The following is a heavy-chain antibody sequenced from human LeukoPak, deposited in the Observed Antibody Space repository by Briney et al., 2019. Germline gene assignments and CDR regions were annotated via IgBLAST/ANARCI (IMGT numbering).Heavy chain of an antibody. CDR3: ARVDAIAAALFDF. V-gene: IGHV3-23*01. CDR1: GFTFSSYA. Sequence: QPGGSLRLSCAASGFTFSSYAMGWVRQAPGKGLEWLSVISGTGGSTNYADSVKGRFTISRDNSKKTLYLQMNSLRAEDTAVYYCARVDAIAAALFDFWGRGILVTVSS. CDR2: ISGTGGST. J-gene: IGHJ2*01. D-gene: IGHD6-25*01.